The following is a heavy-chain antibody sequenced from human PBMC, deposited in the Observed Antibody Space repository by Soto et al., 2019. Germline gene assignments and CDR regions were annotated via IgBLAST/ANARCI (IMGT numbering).Heavy chain of an antibody. CDR1: GFTFDDYA. CDR3: AKGGGATVYYYYMDV. Sequence: DVQLVESGGGLVQPGRSLRLSCAASGFTFDDYAMHWVRQAPGKGLEWVSGISWNSGSIGYADSVKGRFTISRDNAKNSLYLQMNSLRAEDTALYYCAKGGGATVYYYYMDVWGKRTTVTVSS. D-gene: IGHD4-17*01. CDR2: ISWNSGSI. J-gene: IGHJ6*03. V-gene: IGHV3-9*01.